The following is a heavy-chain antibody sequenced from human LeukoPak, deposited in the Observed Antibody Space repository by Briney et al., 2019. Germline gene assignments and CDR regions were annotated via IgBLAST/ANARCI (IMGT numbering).Heavy chain of an antibody. D-gene: IGHD2-2*01. V-gene: IGHV1-46*01. J-gene: IGHJ6*03. CDR1: GYTFTNYY. Sequence: ASVKVSCKASGYTFTNYYIHWLRQAPGQGPEWMGMINLIAGLTHYAPKFQGRVTMTRDTSTSTVYMELSSLGSEDTAVYYCARDLDVVVPAAIDYYYYYMDVWGKGTTVTVSS. CDR3: ARDLDVVVPAAIDYYYYYMDV. CDR2: INLIAGLT.